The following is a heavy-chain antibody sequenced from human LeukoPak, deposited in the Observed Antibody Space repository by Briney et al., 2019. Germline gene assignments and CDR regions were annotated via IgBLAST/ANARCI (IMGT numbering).Heavy chain of an antibody. CDR2: IYHSGST. V-gene: IGHV4-4*02. CDR1: GGSISSSNW. Sequence: PSGTLSLTCAVSGGSISSSNWWSWVRQPPGKGLEWIGEIYHSGSTNYNPSLKSRVTISVDKSKNQFSLKLSSVTAADTAVYYCASRWALWFGELLSPHDYWGQGTLVTVSS. D-gene: IGHD3-10*01. CDR3: ASRWALWFGELLSPHDY. J-gene: IGHJ4*02.